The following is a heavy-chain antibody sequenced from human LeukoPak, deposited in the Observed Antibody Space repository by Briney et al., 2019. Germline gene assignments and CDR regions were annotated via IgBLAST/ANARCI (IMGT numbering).Heavy chain of an antibody. D-gene: IGHD1-14*01. CDR1: GGSISSSSYY. Sequence: SETLSLTCTVSGGSISSSSYYWGWIRQPPGKGLEWIGSIYYSGSTYYNPSLKSRVTISVDTSKNQFSLKLSSVTAADTAVYYCARDQTAGEGPFDYWGQGTLVTVSS. V-gene: IGHV4-39*07. J-gene: IGHJ4*02. CDR2: IYYSGST. CDR3: ARDQTAGEGPFDY.